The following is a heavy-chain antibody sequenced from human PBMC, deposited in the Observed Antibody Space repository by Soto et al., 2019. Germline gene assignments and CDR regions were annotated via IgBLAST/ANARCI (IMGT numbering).Heavy chain of an antibody. CDR3: AKDLVATTLPYYFDY. Sequence: GGSLRLSCAASGFTFSSYAMSWVRQAPGKGLEWVSAISGSGGSTYYADSVKGRFTISRDNSKNTLYLQMNSLRAEDTAVYYCAKDLVATTLPYYFDYWGQGTLVTVSS. V-gene: IGHV3-23*01. CDR1: GFTFSSYA. D-gene: IGHD5-12*01. J-gene: IGHJ4*02. CDR2: ISGSGGST.